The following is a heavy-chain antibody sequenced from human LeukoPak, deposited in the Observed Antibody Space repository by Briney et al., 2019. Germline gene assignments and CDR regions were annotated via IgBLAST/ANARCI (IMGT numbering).Heavy chain of an antibody. Sequence: ASVRVSCKASGYTFTGYYMHWVRQAPGQGLEWMGWINPNSGGTNYAQKFQGRVTMTRDTSISTAYMELSRLRSDDTAVYYCARDNWYRYGGIYYYYYYMDVWGKGTTVTVSS. CDR1: GYTFTGYY. CDR2: INPNSGGT. J-gene: IGHJ6*03. D-gene: IGHD5-18*01. CDR3: ARDNWYRYGGIYYYYYYMDV. V-gene: IGHV1-2*02.